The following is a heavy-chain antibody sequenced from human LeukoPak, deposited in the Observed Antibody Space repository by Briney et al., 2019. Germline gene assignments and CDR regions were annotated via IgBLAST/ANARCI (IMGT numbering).Heavy chain of an antibody. Sequence: SETLSLTCAVSGGPFSGYFWSWIRQSSWKGLEWIGEIHNSGTTNYNPSLNSRVTISEDTSKSQFYLNLSSVTAADTAVYYCARRYYYNLGSFPFDFWGQGTLVTVSS. CDR1: GGPFSGYF. D-gene: IGHD3-10*01. CDR3: ARRYYYNLGSFPFDF. CDR2: IHNSGTT. V-gene: IGHV4-34*01. J-gene: IGHJ4*02.